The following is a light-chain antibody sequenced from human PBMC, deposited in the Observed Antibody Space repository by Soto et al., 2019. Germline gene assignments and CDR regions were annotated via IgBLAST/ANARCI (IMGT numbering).Light chain of an antibody. J-gene: IGKJ4*01. CDR3: HQRSKWPLT. V-gene: IGKV3-11*01. CDR1: QSIHTS. CDR2: DAS. Sequence: VLTQSPATLSLSPGERATLSCRASQSIHTSLAWYQQKPGQAPRLLIYDASNRATDIPARFSGSGSGTDFTLTISSLDPEDSAVYYCHQRSKWPLTFGGGTKVDIK.